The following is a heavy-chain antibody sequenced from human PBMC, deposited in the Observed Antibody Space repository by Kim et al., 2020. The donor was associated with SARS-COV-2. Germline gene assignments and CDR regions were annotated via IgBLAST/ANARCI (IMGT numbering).Heavy chain of an antibody. CDR3: ARGRTIFGVVIYYYYGMDV. Sequence: SRVTISVDTSKNQFSLRLSSVTAADTAVYYCARGRTIFGVVIYYYYGMDVWGQGTTVTVSS. D-gene: IGHD3-3*01. V-gene: IGHV4-34*01. J-gene: IGHJ6*02.